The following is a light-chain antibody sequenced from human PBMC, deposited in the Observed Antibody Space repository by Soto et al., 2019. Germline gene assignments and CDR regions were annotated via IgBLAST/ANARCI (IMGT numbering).Light chain of an antibody. Sequence: IVMTQSPATLSVSPGDRAILSCRASQSVSSTLARYQQKPGQAPRLLIYGASSRATGIPARFSGSVSGTEFTLTRSSLQSEDFAVYYCQQYNNWPPWTFGQGTKVEIK. CDR1: QSVSST. CDR2: GAS. J-gene: IGKJ1*01. V-gene: IGKV3-15*01. CDR3: QQYNNWPPWT.